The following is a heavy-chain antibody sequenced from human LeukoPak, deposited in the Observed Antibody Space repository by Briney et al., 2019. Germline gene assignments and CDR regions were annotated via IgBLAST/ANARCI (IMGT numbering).Heavy chain of an antibody. D-gene: IGHD1-26*01. Sequence: GGSLRLSCAASGFTFRTYAMTWVRQAPGKGLEWVSSITGNGGSTYYADSVKGRFSISRDNSKNTLYLQMDRLRAEDTAVYHCARDSGSYLQPTDYWGQGTLVTVSS. CDR3: ARDSGSYLQPTDY. J-gene: IGHJ4*02. CDR1: GFTFRTYA. V-gene: IGHV3-23*01. CDR2: ITGNGGST.